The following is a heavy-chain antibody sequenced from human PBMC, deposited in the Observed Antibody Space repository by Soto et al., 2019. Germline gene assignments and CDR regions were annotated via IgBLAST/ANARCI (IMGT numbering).Heavy chain of an antibody. J-gene: IGHJ6*02. CDR3: ARLRSRGPYYYGMDV. CDR1: GGTFSSYA. Sequence: VQLMQSGAEVKKPGSSGKVSCKASGGTFSSYAISWVRQAPGQGLEWMGGIIPIFGTSNYAQKFQGRVTITADESTSTAYMELSSLRSEDTAVYYCARLRSRGPYYYGMDVWGQGTTVTVSS. D-gene: IGHD3-10*01. CDR2: IIPIFGTS. V-gene: IGHV1-69*01.